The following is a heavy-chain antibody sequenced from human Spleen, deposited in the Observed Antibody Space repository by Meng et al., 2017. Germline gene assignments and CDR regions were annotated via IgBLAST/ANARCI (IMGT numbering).Heavy chain of an antibody. Sequence: QVQLVESGGGLVKPGGSLRLSCAASGFTFSDYYMSWIRQAPGKGLEWISYISTSGNTIYYTDSVKGRFAISRDNAKNSLYLQMSSLRAEDTAVYYCDPDIFFGISWGQGTLVTVSS. CDR1: GFTFSDYY. V-gene: IGHV3-11*01. J-gene: IGHJ4*02. D-gene: IGHD3-9*01. CDR3: DPDIFFGIS. CDR2: ISTSGNTI.